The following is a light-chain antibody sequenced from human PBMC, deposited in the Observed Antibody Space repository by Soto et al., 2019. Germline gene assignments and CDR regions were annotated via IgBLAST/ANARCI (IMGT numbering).Light chain of an antibody. V-gene: IGLV2-14*01. CDR3: GSSTSSSTYV. CDR2: EVS. J-gene: IGLJ1*01. Sequence: QSALTQPASVSGSPGQSITISCTGTSNDVGIYNYVSWYQHHPGKAPKLMIYEVSNRPSGVSNRFSGSKSGNTASLTISGRQPEDEADYYCGSSTSSSTYVFGTGTKLTVL. CDR1: SNDVGIYNY.